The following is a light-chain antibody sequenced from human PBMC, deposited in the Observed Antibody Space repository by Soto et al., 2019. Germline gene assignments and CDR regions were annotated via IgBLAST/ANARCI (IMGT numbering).Light chain of an antibody. Sequence: DIQMTQSPSSLPASVGDRVTMTCRASQTINTFLNWYQVKPGTPPKLLIYAASRLQSGVLSRFSGSGSGTDFALTISSLQPEDFATYYCQQSSRTSPVTFGGGTKVEI. CDR2: AAS. CDR3: QQSSRTSPVT. J-gene: IGKJ4*01. CDR1: QTINTF. V-gene: IGKV1-39*01.